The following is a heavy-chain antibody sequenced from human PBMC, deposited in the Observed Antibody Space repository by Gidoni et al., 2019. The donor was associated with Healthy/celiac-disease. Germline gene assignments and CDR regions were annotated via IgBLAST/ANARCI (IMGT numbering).Heavy chain of an antibody. CDR3: ARGLSDYGGNPLSAEWYFDL. D-gene: IGHD4-17*01. CDR1: GGSFSGYY. CDR2: INHSGST. J-gene: IGHJ2*01. V-gene: IGHV4-34*01. Sequence: QVQLQQWGAGLLKPSETLSLTCAVYGGSFSGYYWSWIRQPPGKGLEWIGEINHSGSTNYNPSLKSRVTISVDTSKNQFSLKLSSVTAADTAVYYCARGLSDYGGNPLSAEWYFDLWGRGTLVTVSS.